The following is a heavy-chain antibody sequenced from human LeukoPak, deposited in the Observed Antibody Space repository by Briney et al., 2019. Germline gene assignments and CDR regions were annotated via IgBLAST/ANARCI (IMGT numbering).Heavy chain of an antibody. Sequence: GRSLRLSCAASGFTFDDYAMHWVRQAPGKGLEWVSGISWNSGSIGYADSVKGRFTISRDNAKNSLYLQMNSLRAEDTALYYCAKDISSGWYSLGAFDIWGQGTMVTVSS. CDR2: ISWNSGSI. V-gene: IGHV3-9*01. CDR1: GFTFDDYA. CDR3: AKDISSGWYSLGAFDI. D-gene: IGHD6-19*01. J-gene: IGHJ3*02.